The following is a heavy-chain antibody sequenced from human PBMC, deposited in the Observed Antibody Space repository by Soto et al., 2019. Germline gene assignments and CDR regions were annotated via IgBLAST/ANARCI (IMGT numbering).Heavy chain of an antibody. Sequence: PSETLSLTCTVSGGSISSGGYYWSWIRQHPGKGLEWIGYIYYSGSTYYNPSLKSRVTISVDTSKNQFSLKLSSVTAADTAVYYCARHTDSSSWYFDYWGQGTLVTVSS. CDR1: GGSISSGGYY. CDR2: IYYSGST. J-gene: IGHJ4*02. CDR3: ARHTDSSSWYFDY. V-gene: IGHV4-31*03. D-gene: IGHD6-13*01.